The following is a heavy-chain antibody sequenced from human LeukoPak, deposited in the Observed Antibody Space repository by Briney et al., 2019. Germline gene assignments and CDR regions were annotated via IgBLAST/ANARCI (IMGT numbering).Heavy chain of an antibody. Sequence: PGGSLRLSCVASGFTFSSYGMHWVRQAPGKGLEWVAVISYDGSNKYYADSVKGRFTISRDNSKNTLYLQMNSLRAEDTAVYYCANLAVAGIFDYWGQGTLVTVSS. CDR3: ANLAVAGIFDY. J-gene: IGHJ4*02. CDR2: ISYDGSNK. V-gene: IGHV3-30*18. CDR1: GFTFSSYG. D-gene: IGHD6-19*01.